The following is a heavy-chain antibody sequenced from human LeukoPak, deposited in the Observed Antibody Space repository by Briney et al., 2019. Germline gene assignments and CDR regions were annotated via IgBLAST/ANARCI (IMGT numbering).Heavy chain of an antibody. V-gene: IGHV3-11*01. CDR2: ISSSGSTI. J-gene: IGHJ4*02. CDR1: GFTFSDYY. D-gene: IGHD3-22*01. CDR3: ARDHNDSSGLAVDY. Sequence: GGSLRLSCAASGFTFSDYYMSWIRQAPGKGLEWVSYISSSGSTIYYADSVKGRFTISRDNAKNSLYLQMNSLRAEDTAVYYYARDHNDSSGLAVDYWGQGTLVTVSS.